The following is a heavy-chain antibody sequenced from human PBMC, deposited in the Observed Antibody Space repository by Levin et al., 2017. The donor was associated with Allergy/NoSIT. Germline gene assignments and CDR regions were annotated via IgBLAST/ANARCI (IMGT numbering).Heavy chain of an antibody. CDR3: SRDKVVLSAGEYYYYAMDV. CDR1: GGSVSTGTYH. Sequence: SETLSLNCTVSGGSVSTGTYHWSWIRQPPGKALEWLGHIHYSGTTKYNPSLKSRVIISMDTSRNQFFLKLSSVTAADAAVYYCSRDKVVLSAGEYYYYAMDVWGQGTTVTVSS. D-gene: IGHD2-2*01. V-gene: IGHV4-61*01. J-gene: IGHJ6*02. CDR2: IHYSGTT.